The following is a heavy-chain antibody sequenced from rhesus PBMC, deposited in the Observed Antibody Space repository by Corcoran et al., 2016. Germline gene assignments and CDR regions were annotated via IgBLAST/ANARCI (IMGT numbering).Heavy chain of an antibody. CDR2: IYGSGGIT. CDR3: ARESGWSNYAPRYFEF. J-gene: IGHJ1*01. CDR1: GGSISDGYY. D-gene: IGHD4-23*01. Sequence: QVQLQESGPGLVKPSETLSPTCAVSGGSISDGYYWSWSRQPPGKGLGWIGYIYGSGGITYYNPSLKSRVTISTDTSKNQFSLKLSSVTAADTAVYYCARESGWSNYAPRYFEFWGQGALVTVSS. V-gene: IGHV4S7*01.